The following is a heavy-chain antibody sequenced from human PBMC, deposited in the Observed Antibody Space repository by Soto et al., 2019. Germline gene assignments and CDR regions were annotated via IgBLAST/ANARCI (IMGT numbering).Heavy chain of an antibody. CDR1: GFTFSSYA. V-gene: IGHV3-23*01. J-gene: IGHJ4*02. Sequence: GGSLRLSCVASGFTFSSYAMSWVRQAPGRGLEWVSVISSSGGTTYYADSVKGRFTISRDNSKNILYLQMNNLRAEDTAIYYCAKDPRGGGYYYYFDHWGQGTLVTVSS. CDR3: AKDPRGGGYYYYFDH. CDR2: ISSSGGTT. D-gene: IGHD3-3*01.